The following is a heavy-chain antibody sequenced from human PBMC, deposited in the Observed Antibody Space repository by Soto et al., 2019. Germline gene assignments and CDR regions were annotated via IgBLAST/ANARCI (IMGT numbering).Heavy chain of an antibody. D-gene: IGHD1-26*01. CDR1: GFTFIVYW. Sequence: EVQLVESGGGLVQPGGSLRLSCVASGFTFIVYWMHWVRQVPGKGLVWVSRMNSDGSTTEYADSVRGRFTISRDNAKNTLFLQMHSLGAEDAAVYYCARVVPGDSFDIWGQGTMVTVSS. V-gene: IGHV3-74*03. J-gene: IGHJ3*02. CDR3: ARVVPGDSFDI. CDR2: MNSDGSTT.